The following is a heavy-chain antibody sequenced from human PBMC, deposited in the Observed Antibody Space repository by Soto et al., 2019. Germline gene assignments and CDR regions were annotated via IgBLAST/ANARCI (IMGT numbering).Heavy chain of an antibody. D-gene: IGHD6-25*01. V-gene: IGHV3-30-3*01. CDR1: GFTFSSYN. Sequence: QVQLVEWGGGVVPPGGSLRVSCVASGFTFSSYNMHWVRQAPGEGLEWVAVISFDGANKFYADSVKGRFTISRDISRDTLYLQMSSLRDEDTAIYYCARDGYNRGGCDYWGQGTLVTVSS. J-gene: IGHJ4*02. CDR3: ARDGYNRGGCDY. CDR2: ISFDGANK.